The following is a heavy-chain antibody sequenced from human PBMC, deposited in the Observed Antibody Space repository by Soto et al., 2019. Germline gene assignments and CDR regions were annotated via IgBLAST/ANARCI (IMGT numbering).Heavy chain of an antibody. V-gene: IGHV4-59*08. Sequence: SETLSLTCTVSGGSTSSYYWSWIRQPPGKGLEWIGYIYYSETTNYNPALKSRVTISVGTSKNQFSLKLSSVTAADTAVYYCARAFVCVEGYYYMDVWGKGNTVTVSS. CDR1: GGSTSSYY. CDR3: ARAFVCVEGYYYMDV. J-gene: IGHJ6*03. CDR2: IYYSETT.